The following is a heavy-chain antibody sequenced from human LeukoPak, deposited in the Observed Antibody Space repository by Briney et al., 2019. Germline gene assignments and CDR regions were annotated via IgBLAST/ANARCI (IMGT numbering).Heavy chain of an antibody. Sequence: SETLSLTCTVSGGSITGSSYSWGWIRQPPGKGLEWIGSLYYSGSTYYNPSLKSRVSISVDTSKNQFSLKLSSVTAADTAVYYCANVGSSRGGATAAFDIWGQGTMVTVSS. J-gene: IGHJ3*02. CDR1: GGSITGSSYS. CDR2: LYYSGST. V-gene: IGHV4-39*07. D-gene: IGHD6-13*01. CDR3: ANVGSSRGGATAAFDI.